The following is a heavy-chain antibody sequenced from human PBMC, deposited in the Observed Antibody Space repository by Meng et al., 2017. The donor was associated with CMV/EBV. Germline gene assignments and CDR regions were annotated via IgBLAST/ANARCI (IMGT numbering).Heavy chain of an antibody. CDR3: ARGGGGEWELLHYFDY. Sequence: QGQLQQWGAGLCEPSETLSLTCAVYGGAFSGYYWSLIRLPPGKGLEWIGEINHSGSTNYHPSLKSRVTISVDTSKNQFSLKLSSVTAADTAVYYCARGGGGEWELLHYFDYWGQGTLVTVSS. CDR2: INHSGST. V-gene: IGHV4-34*01. J-gene: IGHJ4*02. CDR1: GGAFSGYY. D-gene: IGHD1-26*01.